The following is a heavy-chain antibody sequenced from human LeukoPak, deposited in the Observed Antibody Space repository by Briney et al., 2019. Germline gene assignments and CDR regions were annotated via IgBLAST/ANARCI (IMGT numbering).Heavy chain of an antibody. D-gene: IGHD6-19*01. V-gene: IGHV3-30*18. Sequence: GGSLRLSCAASGFTFSSYGMHWVRQAPGKGLEWVAVISYDGSNKYYADSVKGRFTISRDNPKNTLYLQMNSLRAEDTAVYYCAKEPYSSAYHFDYWGQGTLVTVSS. J-gene: IGHJ4*02. CDR3: AKEPYSSAYHFDY. CDR1: GFTFSSYG. CDR2: ISYDGSNK.